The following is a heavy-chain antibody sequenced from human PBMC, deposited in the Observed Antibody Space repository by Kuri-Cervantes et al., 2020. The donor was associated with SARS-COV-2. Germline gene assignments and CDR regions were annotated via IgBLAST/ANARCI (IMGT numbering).Heavy chain of an antibody. Sequence: GESLKISCAASGFTVSSNYMSWVRQAPGKGLEWVSYISNSGSYTNYADSVKGRFTISRDNAKDSLYLQMSSLRGDDTAVYYCARGRQQLPWNFDYWGQGILVTVSS. J-gene: IGHJ4*02. V-gene: IGHV3-11*06. D-gene: IGHD6-13*01. CDR3: ARGRQQLPWNFDY. CDR1: GFTVSSNY. CDR2: ISNSGSYT.